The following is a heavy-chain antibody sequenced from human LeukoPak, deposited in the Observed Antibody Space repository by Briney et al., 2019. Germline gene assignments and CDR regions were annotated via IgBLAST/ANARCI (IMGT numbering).Heavy chain of an antibody. CDR2: IIPIFGTA. J-gene: IGHJ4*02. CDR3: ARGRGYDSSGPYYFDY. CDR1: GGTFSSYA. D-gene: IGHD3-22*01. Sequence: SVKLSRKASGGTFSSYAISWVRQAPGQGLEWVGGIIPIFGTANYAQKFQGRVTITADASTSTAYMELSSLRSEDTAVYYCARGRGYDSSGPYYFDYWGQGTLVTVSS. V-gene: IGHV1-69*01.